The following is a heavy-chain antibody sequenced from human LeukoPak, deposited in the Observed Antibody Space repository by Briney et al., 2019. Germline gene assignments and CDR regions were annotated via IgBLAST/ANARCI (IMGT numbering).Heavy chain of an antibody. V-gene: IGHV3-23*01. J-gene: IGHJ4*02. Sequence: GGSLRLSCAASGFTFSSYAMSWVRQAPGKGLEWVSAISGSGGSTYYADSVKGRFTISRDNSKNTLYLQMSSLRAEDTAVYYCAKDPVGVVVGIFDYWGQGTLVTVSS. CDR3: AKDPVGVVVGIFDY. CDR1: GFTFSSYA. D-gene: IGHD2-15*01. CDR2: ISGSGGST.